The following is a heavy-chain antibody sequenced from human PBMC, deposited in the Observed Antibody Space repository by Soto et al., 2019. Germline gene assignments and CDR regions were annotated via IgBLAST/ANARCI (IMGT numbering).Heavy chain of an antibody. Sequence: QITLKESGPTLVKPTQTLTLTCTFSGFSLSTSGVGVGWIRQPPGKALEWLALIYWDDDKRYSPSLKSRLTITKDTSKNQVVLTMTNMDPVDTATYYCARAIHDYGDDPNWFDPWGQGTLVTVSS. J-gene: IGHJ5*02. CDR1: GFSLSTSGVG. CDR2: IYWDDDK. D-gene: IGHD4-17*01. V-gene: IGHV2-5*02. CDR3: ARAIHDYGDDPNWFDP.